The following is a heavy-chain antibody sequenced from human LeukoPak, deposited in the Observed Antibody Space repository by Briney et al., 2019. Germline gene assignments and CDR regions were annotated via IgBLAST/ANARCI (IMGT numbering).Heavy chain of an antibody. Sequence: GGSLRLSCAASGFTFSSYSMNWVRQAPGKGLEGVSFISSSSSYIHYADSVKGRFTISRDNAKNSLYLQMNSLRAEDTAVYYCARGGFYGDYVGYWGQGTLVTVSS. D-gene: IGHD4-17*01. CDR1: GFTFSSYS. CDR3: ARGGFYGDYVGY. J-gene: IGHJ4*02. CDR2: ISSSSSYI. V-gene: IGHV3-21*01.